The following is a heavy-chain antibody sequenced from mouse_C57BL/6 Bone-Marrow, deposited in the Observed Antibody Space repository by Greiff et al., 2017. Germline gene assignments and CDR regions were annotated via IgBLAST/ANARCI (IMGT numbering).Heavy chain of an antibody. D-gene: IGHD2-2*01. CDR1: GYTFTDYY. J-gene: IGHJ2*01. V-gene: IGHV1-19*01. Sequence: EVQLQQSGPVLVKPWASVTMSCKASGYTFTDYYMNWVKQSHGKSLEWIGVINPYNVGTSYYQKFKGNATLPVDTSSSTAYMELNSMTSEDSADYDCAREGYHAYYFDYWGQGTTLTVSS. CDR3: AREGYHAYYFDY. CDR2: INPYNVGT.